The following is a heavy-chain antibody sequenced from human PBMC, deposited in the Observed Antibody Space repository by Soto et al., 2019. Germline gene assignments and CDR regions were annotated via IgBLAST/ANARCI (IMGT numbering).Heavy chain of an antibody. D-gene: IGHD2-2*01. CDR1: GGSFSGYY. CDR3: ARLRGYQMVSAFDI. CDR2: INHSGST. V-gene: IGHV4-34*01. Sequence: SETLSLTCAVYGGSFSGYYWSWIRQPPGKGLEWIGEINHSGSTNYNPSLKSRVTISVDTSKNQFSLKLSSVTAADTAVYYCARLRGYQMVSAFDIWGQGTMVTVSS. J-gene: IGHJ3*02.